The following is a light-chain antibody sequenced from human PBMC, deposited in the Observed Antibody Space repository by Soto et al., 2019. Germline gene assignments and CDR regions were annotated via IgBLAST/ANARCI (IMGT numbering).Light chain of an antibody. Sequence: IPLTHSPSSLSASVGDRVTITCRASQSISSWLAWYQQKPGKAPKLLIYDASSLEGGVPSRFSGSGSGTEFTLTISSLQPDDFATYYCQQDGAFGQGTKVDI. CDR3: QQDGA. CDR2: DAS. V-gene: IGKV1-5*01. CDR1: QSISSW. J-gene: IGKJ1*01.